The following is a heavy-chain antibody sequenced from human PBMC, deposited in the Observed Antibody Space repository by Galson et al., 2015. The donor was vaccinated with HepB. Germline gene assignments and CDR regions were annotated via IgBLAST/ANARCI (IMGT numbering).Heavy chain of an antibody. CDR1: GYSFTSYW. CDR2: IDPSDSYT. V-gene: IGHV5-10-1*01. CDR3: AIHSGCCGSHYYMDV. J-gene: IGHJ6*03. Sequence: QSGAEVKKPGESLRISCKGSGYSFTSYWISWVRQMPGKGLEWMGRIDPSDSYTNYSPSFQGHVTISADKSISTAYLQWSSLKASDTAMYYCAIHSGCCGSHYYMDVWGKGTTVTVSS. D-gene: IGHD6-19*01.